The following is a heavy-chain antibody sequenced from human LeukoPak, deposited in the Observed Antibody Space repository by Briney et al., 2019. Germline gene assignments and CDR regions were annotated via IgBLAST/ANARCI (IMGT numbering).Heavy chain of an antibody. J-gene: IGHJ4*02. V-gene: IGHV4-59*08. D-gene: IGHD3-10*01. CDR2: IYYSGGT. Sequence: SETLSLTCTVSGGSISTYYWSWIRQSPGKGLEWIGYIYYSGGTYYNPSLKSRVIISMDTSKNQFSPKLSSVTAADTAVYYCARHTGSGSSYPLGYWGQGTLVTVSS. CDR1: GGSISTYY. CDR3: ARHTGSGSSYPLGY.